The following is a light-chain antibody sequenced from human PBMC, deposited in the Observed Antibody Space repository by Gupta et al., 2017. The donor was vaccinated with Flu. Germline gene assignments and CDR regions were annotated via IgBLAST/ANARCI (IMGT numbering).Light chain of an antibody. J-gene: IGLJ2*01. CDR1: NSNIGINY. Sequence: QSVLTPPPSLSAAPGQRVTISCSGSNSNIGINYVSWYQQFPGTAPKLLTFDNNKRPSGIPDRFSGSKSGTSVTLGITGLQTGDEADYYCATWDNSRSAMVFGGGTKLTVL. CDR2: DNN. V-gene: IGLV1-51*01. CDR3: ATWDNSRSAMV.